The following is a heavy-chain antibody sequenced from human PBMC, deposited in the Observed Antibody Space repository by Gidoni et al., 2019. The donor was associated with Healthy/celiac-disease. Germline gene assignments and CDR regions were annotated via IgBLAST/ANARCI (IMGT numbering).Heavy chain of an antibody. CDR3: ARGLPGVSDY. J-gene: IGHJ4*02. CDR1: GYTFTGYY. Sequence: QVQLVQSGAEVEKPGASVKVSCKASGYTFTGYYMHWVRPAPGQGLEWMGWINPNSGGPNYAPKFPGRVTMTRDTSISTAYMELSRLRSDDTAVYYCARGLPGVSDYWGQGTLVTVSS. V-gene: IGHV1-2*02. CDR2: INPNSGGP. D-gene: IGHD5-12*01.